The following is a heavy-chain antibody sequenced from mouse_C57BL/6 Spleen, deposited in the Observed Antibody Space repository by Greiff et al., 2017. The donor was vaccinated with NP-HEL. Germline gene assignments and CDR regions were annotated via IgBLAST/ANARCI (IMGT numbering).Heavy chain of an antibody. CDR2: INPNNGGT. V-gene: IGHV1-22*01. CDR1: GYTFTDYN. CDR3: AREGYDYDVYYAMDY. D-gene: IGHD2-4*01. Sequence: EVQLQESGPELVKPGASVKMSCKASGYTFTDYNMHWVKQSHGKSLEWIGYINPNNGGTSYNQKFKGKATLTVNKSSSTAYMELRSLTSEDSAVYYCAREGYDYDVYYAMDYWGQGTSVTVSS. J-gene: IGHJ4*01.